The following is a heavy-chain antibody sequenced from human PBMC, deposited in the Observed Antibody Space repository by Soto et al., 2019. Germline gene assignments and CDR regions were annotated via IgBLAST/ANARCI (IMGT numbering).Heavy chain of an antibody. D-gene: IGHD3-10*01. J-gene: IGHJ4*02. CDR2: IYHSRST. CDR1: GGSISSGGYS. CDR3: ASYYYGSGRSDY. Sequence: QLQLQESGSGLVKPSQTLSLTCAVSGGSISSGGYSWSWIRQPPGKGLEWIGYIYHSRSTYYTPSRKGRVTLSVDRPKNLFSLKLSSVTAADTAVYYCASYYYGSGRSDYWGQGTLVTVSS. V-gene: IGHV4-30-2*01.